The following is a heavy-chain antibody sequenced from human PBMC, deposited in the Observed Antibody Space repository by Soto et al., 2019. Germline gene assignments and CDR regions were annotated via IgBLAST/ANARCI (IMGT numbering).Heavy chain of an antibody. CDR3: ARCGDMDNYSSSIYYGMDV. V-gene: IGHV1-69*13. CDR1: GGTFSNYA. Sequence: SVKVSCKASGGTFSNYAISWVRQAPGQGLEWMGGIIPIFGTANYAQKFQGRVTITRYESTSTAYMELRSLRSEDTAVYYCARCGDMDNYSSSIYYGMDVWGQGTTVTVSS. CDR2: IIPIFGTA. D-gene: IGHD6-6*01. J-gene: IGHJ6*02.